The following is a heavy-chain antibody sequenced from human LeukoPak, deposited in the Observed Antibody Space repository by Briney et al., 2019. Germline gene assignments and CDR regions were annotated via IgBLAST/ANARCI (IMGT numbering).Heavy chain of an antibody. CDR3: ASDPVGATTVGSAFDI. V-gene: IGHV1-2*02. Sequence: ASVKVSCKASGYTFTGHSMYWVRQAPGQGLEWMGWIKPNSGGTNYAQKFQGRVTMTRDTSISTAYMELSRLRSDDTAVYYCASDPVGATTVGSAFDIWGQGTMVTVSS. CDR1: GYTFTGHS. D-gene: IGHD1-26*01. J-gene: IGHJ3*02. CDR2: IKPNSGGT.